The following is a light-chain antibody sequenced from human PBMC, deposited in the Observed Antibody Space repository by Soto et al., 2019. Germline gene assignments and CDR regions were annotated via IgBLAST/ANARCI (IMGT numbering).Light chain of an antibody. Sequence: EIVLTQSPGTLSLSPGERATLSCRASQSVSNNYLAWYQQKPGQAPRLLIYGASNRATGIPDRFSGSGSGTDFTLTISRLEPEDFAVYYCQQYNSWPPITFGQRTRLEIK. CDR2: GAS. CDR3: QQYNSWPPIT. J-gene: IGKJ5*01. V-gene: IGKV3-20*01. CDR1: QSVSNNY.